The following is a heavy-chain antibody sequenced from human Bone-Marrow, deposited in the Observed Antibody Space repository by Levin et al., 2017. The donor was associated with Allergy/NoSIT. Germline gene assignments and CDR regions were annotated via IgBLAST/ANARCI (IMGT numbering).Heavy chain of an antibody. CDR1: GFTLSSHY. J-gene: IGHJ3*02. V-gene: IGHV3-53*01. CDR3: SRGIDGRHTSCQNDDACEI. CDR2: IYAGGTT. Sequence: GGSLRLSCAASGFTLSSHYMAWVRQAPEKGLEWVSLIYAGGTTSSADSVKGRFTISRDTSKNTLYLHLRSLRAEDTAVYYCSRGIDGRHTSCQNDDACEIGGQGTKVTGSS. D-gene: IGHD2-2*01.